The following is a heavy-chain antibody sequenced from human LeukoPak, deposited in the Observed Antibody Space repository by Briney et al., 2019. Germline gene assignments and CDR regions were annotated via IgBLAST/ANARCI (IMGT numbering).Heavy chain of an antibody. D-gene: IGHD5-12*01. V-gene: IGHV1-18*01. Sequence: ASVKVSCKASGYTFTSYGISWVRQAPGQGLEWMGWISAYNGNTNYAQKLQGRVTMTTDTSTSTAYMELRSLRSDDTAVYYCARQVATKGEWAFDIWGQGTMVTASS. CDR2: ISAYNGNT. J-gene: IGHJ3*02. CDR3: ARQVATKGEWAFDI. CDR1: GYTFTSYG.